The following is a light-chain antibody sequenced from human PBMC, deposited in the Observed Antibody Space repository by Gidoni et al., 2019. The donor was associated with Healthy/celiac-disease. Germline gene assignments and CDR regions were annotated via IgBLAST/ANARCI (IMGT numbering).Light chain of an antibody. CDR1: QSISSSQ. J-gene: IGKJ4*01. Sequence: EIVLTQSPDTLSLSPGQSATLSCRASQSISSSQLAWYQQKPGQAPRPLMYGASSRATGIPDRFSGSGYGTDFTLTISRLEPEDFAVYYCQHFGNFGGGTKVE. CDR2: GAS. V-gene: IGKV3-20*01. CDR3: QHFGN.